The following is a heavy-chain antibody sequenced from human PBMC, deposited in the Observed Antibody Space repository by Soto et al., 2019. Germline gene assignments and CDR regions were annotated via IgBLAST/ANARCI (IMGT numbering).Heavy chain of an antibody. CDR3: ARTYYDSRAGGYFQH. Sequence: QVQLQESGPGLVKPSQTLSLTCTVSGGSISSGGYYWSWIRQHPGKSLEWIGYIYYSGSNYYNPSLKSRVTISVDTSKNQFSLKLSSVTVADTAVYYCARTYYDSRAGGYFQHWGQGTLVTVSS. CDR2: IYYSGSN. V-gene: IGHV4-31*03. CDR1: GGSISSGGYY. J-gene: IGHJ1*01. D-gene: IGHD3-22*01.